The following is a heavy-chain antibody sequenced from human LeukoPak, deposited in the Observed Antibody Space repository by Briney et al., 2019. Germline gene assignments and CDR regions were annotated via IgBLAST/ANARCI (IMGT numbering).Heavy chain of an antibody. D-gene: IGHD5/OR15-5a*01. J-gene: IGHJ4*02. CDR1: GFTFSSYW. CDR3: ARGGSTWLDY. V-gene: IGHV3-74*01. Sequence: PGGSLRLSCAASGFTFSSYWMHWVRQAPGKGLVWVSRIHSDGSSTNYADFVKGRFTISRDNAKNTLYLQMNSLRAEDTAVYYCARGGSTWLDYWGQGTLVTVSS. CDR2: IHSDGSST.